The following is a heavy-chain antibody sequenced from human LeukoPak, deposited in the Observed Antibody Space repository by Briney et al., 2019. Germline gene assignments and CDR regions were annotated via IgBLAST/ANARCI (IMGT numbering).Heavy chain of an antibody. CDR1: GYTFTNYW. Sequence: GESLKISCKASGYTFTNYWIGWVRPMPGKGLEWMGIIYPGDFDIRYSPSFQGQVTISADKSISIAYLQWSSLKASDTAMYYCAGQTGVFRDAFDIWGQGTMVTVSS. D-gene: IGHD3-3*01. V-gene: IGHV5-51*01. J-gene: IGHJ3*02. CDR2: IYPGDFDI. CDR3: AGQTGVFRDAFDI.